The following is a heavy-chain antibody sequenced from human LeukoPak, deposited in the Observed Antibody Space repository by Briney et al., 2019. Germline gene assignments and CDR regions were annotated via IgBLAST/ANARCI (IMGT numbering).Heavy chain of an antibody. CDR1: GGTFSSYA. CDR2: IIPIFGTA. V-gene: IGHV1-69*05. CDR3: ARDGPPEGLRLGDWFDP. Sequence: SVKVSCKASGGTFSSYAISWVRQAPGPGLEWMGGIIPIFGTANYAQKIQGRVTITTDESTSTAYMELSSLRSEDTAVYYCARDGPPEGLRLGDWFDPWGQGTLVTVSS. D-gene: IGHD5-12*01. J-gene: IGHJ5*02.